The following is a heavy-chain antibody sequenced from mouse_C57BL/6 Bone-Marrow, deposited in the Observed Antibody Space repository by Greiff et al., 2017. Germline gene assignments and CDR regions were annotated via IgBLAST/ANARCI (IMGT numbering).Heavy chain of an antibody. D-gene: IGHD4-1*01. CDR3: TRENWDVFAY. J-gene: IGHJ3*01. CDR1: GFTFSSYA. Sequence: EVKLVESGEGLVKPGGSLKLSCAASGFTFSSYAMSWVRQTPAKRLEWFAYISSGGDYIYYADTVKGRFTISRDNARNTLYLQMSSLKPEDTAMYYCTRENWDVFAYWGQGTLVTVSA. CDR2: ISSGGDYI. V-gene: IGHV5-9-1*02.